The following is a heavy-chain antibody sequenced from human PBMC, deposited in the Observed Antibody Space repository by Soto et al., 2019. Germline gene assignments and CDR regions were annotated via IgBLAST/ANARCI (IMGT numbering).Heavy chain of an antibody. Sequence: EVHLVESGGNLLQPGGSLRLSCAASGFNFRGHNMNWVRQAPGKGLEWVAHITSGATNLYYADSVKGRVSISRNDATNSLFLQMNSLRDDDTAVDYCSREGCGWGAYWGPGTRVTVSS. CDR1: GFNFRGHN. CDR2: ITSGATNL. V-gene: IGHV3-48*02. D-gene: IGHD6-19*01. J-gene: IGHJ4*02. CDR3: SREGCGWGAY.